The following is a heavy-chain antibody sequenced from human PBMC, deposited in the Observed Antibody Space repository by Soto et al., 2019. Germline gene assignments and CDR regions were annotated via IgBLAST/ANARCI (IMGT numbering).Heavy chain of an antibody. J-gene: IGHJ6*02. CDR2: IYWDDDK. D-gene: IGHD1-26*01. V-gene: IGHV2-5*02. Sequence: QITLKESGPPLVKPTQTLTLTCTFSGFSLSTSGVGVGWIRQPPGKALEWLALIYWDDDKRYSPSLKSRLTITKDTSNNRVVLTMTNMDPVDTAPYYCHLGATGNYYYYGMDVWGQGTTVTVSS. CDR1: GFSLSTSGVG. CDR3: HLGATGNYYYYGMDV.